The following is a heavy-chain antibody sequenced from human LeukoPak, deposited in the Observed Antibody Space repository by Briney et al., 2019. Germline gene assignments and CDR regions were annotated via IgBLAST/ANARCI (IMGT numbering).Heavy chain of an antibody. V-gene: IGHV1-2*02. D-gene: IGHD2-8*01. J-gene: IGHJ5*02. CDR3: ARDRERYCTNGVCYEKNWFDP. CDR2: INPNSGGT. Sequence: ASVKVSCKASGYTFTGYYMHWVRQAPGQGLEWMGWINPNSGGTNYAQKFQGRVTMTRDTSISTAYMELSRLGSDDTAVYYCARDRERYCTNGVCYEKNWFDPWGQGTLVTVSS. CDR1: GYTFTGYY.